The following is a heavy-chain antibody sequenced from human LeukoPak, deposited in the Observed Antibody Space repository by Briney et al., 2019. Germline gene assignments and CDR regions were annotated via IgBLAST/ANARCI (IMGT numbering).Heavy chain of an antibody. CDR2: IRYDGRNI. V-gene: IGHV3-30*02. J-gene: IGHJ4*02. Sequence: GGSLRLSCAASSFTFRSYGMHWVRQAPGKGLEWVAFIRYDGRNIYYADSVKGRFTVFRDDSKNTLYLAMTSLRLEDTAVYYCANSWDSRYLSDYWGQGTLVTVSS. CDR1: SFTFRSYG. D-gene: IGHD1-14*01. CDR3: ANSWDSRYLSDY.